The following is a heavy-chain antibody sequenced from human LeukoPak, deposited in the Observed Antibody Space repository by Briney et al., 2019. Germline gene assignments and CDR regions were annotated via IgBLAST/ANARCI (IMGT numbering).Heavy chain of an antibody. Sequence: ASVKVSCKASGYTFTERGISWMRHVPGQGLEWMGWISATSGNTYYAQTFQDRVTMTTDASTSTAYMELRDMTADDTAVYYCGKGSTGWSRDPWGQGTLVTVSS. CDR1: GYTFTERG. J-gene: IGHJ5*02. D-gene: IGHD6-19*01. CDR2: ISATSGNT. V-gene: IGHV1-18*01. CDR3: GKGSTGWSRDP.